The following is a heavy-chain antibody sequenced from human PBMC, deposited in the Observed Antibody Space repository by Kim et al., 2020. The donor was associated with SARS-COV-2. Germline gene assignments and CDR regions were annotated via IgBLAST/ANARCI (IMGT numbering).Heavy chain of an antibody. CDR2: IRNDGSEK. Sequence: GGSLRLSCAASGFTFNTYWMTWVRQAPGKGLEWVANIRNDGSEKKYVDPVEGRFTISRDNAKNSVYLQMNSLRAEDTAVYYCARGGRHMSVSRSYYHGVDVWGQGTTVIVSS. V-gene: IGHV3-7*05. CDR1: GFTFNTYW. D-gene: IGHD3-16*01. CDR3: ARGGRHMSVSRSYYHGVDV. J-gene: IGHJ6*02.